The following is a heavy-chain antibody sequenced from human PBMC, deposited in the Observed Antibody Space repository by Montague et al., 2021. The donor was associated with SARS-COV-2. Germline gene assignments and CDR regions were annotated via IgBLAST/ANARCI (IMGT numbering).Heavy chain of an antibody. CDR3: ARDEYNRYWYKY. CDR2: VDSAGST. Sequence: SETLSLTCTVSAGSLSSRSNYWGWIRQPPGMGLQWIGSVDSAGSTHYXPSLKSRVTISLDTSKNQFSLKLSSVTAADTAVYYCARDEYNRYWYKYWGQGALVTVSS. J-gene: IGHJ4*02. CDR1: AGSLSSRSNY. V-gene: IGHV4-39*07. D-gene: IGHD2-8*02.